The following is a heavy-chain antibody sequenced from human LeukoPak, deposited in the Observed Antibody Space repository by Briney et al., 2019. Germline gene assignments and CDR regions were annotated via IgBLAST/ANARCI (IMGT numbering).Heavy chain of an antibody. CDR3: AREAIMTTDAFDI. CDR1: GFTVSTNY. Sequence: GGSLRLSCAASGFTVSTNYMSWVRQAPGKGLEWVSVIYSGGSTYYADSVKGRFTISRDNSKNTLYLQMNSLRAEDTAVYYCAREAIMTTDAFDIWGQGTMVTVSS. J-gene: IGHJ3*02. D-gene: IGHD3-16*01. CDR2: IYSGGST. V-gene: IGHV3-53*05.